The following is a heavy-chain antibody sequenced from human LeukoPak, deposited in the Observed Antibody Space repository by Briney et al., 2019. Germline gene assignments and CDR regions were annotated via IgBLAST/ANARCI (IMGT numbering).Heavy chain of an antibody. Sequence: ECGPTLVKPTQTLTLTCTFSGFSLSTSGVGVGWIRHPPGKAREWLSLVYWNEDNRYNAALKSTLLITKDTSKNQVVLTMTNMDPVDTATYYCAHNRYGDFDYWGQGTLVTVSS. CDR1: GFSLSTSGVG. CDR3: AHNRYGDFDY. D-gene: IGHD4-17*01. CDR2: VYWNEDN. J-gene: IGHJ4*02. V-gene: IGHV2-5*01.